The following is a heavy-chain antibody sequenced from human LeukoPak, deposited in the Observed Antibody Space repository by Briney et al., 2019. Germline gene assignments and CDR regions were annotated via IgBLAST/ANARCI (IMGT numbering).Heavy chain of an antibody. D-gene: IGHD2-21*01. Sequence: SETLSLTCTVSGVSSSSSYWGWIRQPPGKGLEWIGYMFYTWDSNHNPSFKSRVSISLETSKDQISLKLSSVTAADTAVYYCARHRFASPLDSWGQGTLVTVSS. CDR2: MFYTWDS. V-gene: IGHV4-59*08. J-gene: IGHJ4*02. CDR3: ARHRFASPLDS. CDR1: GVSSSSSY.